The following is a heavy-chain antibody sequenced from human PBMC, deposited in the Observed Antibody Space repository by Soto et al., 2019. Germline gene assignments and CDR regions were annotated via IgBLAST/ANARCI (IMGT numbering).Heavy chain of an antibody. CDR3: TRHRIEVVWRGFDF. D-gene: IGHD3-10*01. CDR1: TDSSSFTNSY. J-gene: IGHJ4*02. CDR2: SSYNGGT. Sequence: SETLSLTCTVSTDSSSFTNSYWGWIRQPPGKGLQWIGSSSYNGGTFYNPSLKGRVVISFDTSKKQSSLQVTSVTAADTAVYFCTRHRIEVVWRGFDFWGQGSPVTVSS. V-gene: IGHV4-39*01.